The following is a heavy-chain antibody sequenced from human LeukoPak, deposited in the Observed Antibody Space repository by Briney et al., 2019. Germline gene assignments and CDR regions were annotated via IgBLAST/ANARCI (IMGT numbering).Heavy chain of an antibody. CDR1: GGSISSSSFY. Sequence: SETLSLTCTVSGGSISSSSFYWAWIRQPPGKGLEWIAMLHYDGTTYYNPSLKSRVSISIDTSKNQFSLKLNSVAAADTAVYYCASQRVWVSGWQIDSWGQGTLVTVSS. V-gene: IGHV4-39*01. J-gene: IGHJ4*02. CDR3: ASQRVWVSGWQIDS. D-gene: IGHD6-19*01. CDR2: LHYDGTT.